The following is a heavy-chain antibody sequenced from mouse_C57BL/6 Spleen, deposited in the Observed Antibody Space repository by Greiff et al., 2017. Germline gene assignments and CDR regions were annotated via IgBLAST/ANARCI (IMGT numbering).Heavy chain of an antibody. CDR3: ARFYGIENSFDY. CDR1: GYTFTSYW. CDR2: IDPSDSET. Sequence: VKLQQPGAELVRPGSSVKLSCKASGYTFTSYWLHWVKQRPIQGLEWIGNIDPSDSETHYNQKFKDKATLTVDKSSSTAYMQLSSLTSEDSAVYYCARFYGIENSFDYWGQGTALTVSS. V-gene: IGHV1-52*01. J-gene: IGHJ2*01. D-gene: IGHD1-1*01.